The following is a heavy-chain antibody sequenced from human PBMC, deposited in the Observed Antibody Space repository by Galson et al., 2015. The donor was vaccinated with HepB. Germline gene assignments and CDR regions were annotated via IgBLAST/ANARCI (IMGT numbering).Heavy chain of an antibody. CDR3: ARDNRPPMSVGATTSAFNV. Sequence: CAISGDSASSNSAAWNWIRQSPSRGLEWLGRIYYKSKWYNDYAVSVKSRITINPDTSKNQFSLQLNSATPEDTAVYYCARDNRPPMSVGATTSAFNVWGQGTKVTVSS. CDR1: GDSASSNSAA. V-gene: IGHV6-1*01. J-gene: IGHJ3*01. CDR2: IYYKSKWYN. D-gene: IGHD1-26*01.